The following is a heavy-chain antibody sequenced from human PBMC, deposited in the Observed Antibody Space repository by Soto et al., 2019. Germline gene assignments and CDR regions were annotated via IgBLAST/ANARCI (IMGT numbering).Heavy chain of an antibody. CDR2: IIPIFGTA. Sequence: ASVKVSCKASGGTFSSYAISWVRQAPGQGLEWMGGIIPIFGTANYAQKFQGRVTITADESTSTAYMGLSSLRSEDTAVYYCARGPIYSGSYPYTFDIWGQGTMVTVSS. J-gene: IGHJ3*02. CDR3: ARGPIYSGSYPYTFDI. CDR1: GGTFSSYA. D-gene: IGHD1-26*01. V-gene: IGHV1-69*13.